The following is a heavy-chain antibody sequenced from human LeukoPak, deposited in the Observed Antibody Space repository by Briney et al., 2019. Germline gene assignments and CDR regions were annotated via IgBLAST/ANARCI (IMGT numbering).Heavy chain of an antibody. Sequence: GGSLRLSCAASGFTFRSYGLHWARQAPGKGLEGVAVISHDGVNQYYGDSVKGRFTISRDDSENTLYLKMSSLRVEDMAVYFCAKAGRVMRYFDWLSYCDYWGQGTLVTVSS. CDR1: GFTFRSYG. D-gene: IGHD3-9*01. J-gene: IGHJ4*02. CDR3: AKAGRVMRYFDWLSYCDY. CDR2: ISHDGVNQ. V-gene: IGHV3-30*18.